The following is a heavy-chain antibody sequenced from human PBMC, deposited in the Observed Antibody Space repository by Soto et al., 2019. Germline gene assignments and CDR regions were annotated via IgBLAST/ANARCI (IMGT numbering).Heavy chain of an antibody. D-gene: IGHD6-19*01. V-gene: IGHV1-69*02. Sequence: SVKVSCKASGGTFSSYTISWVRQAPGQGLEWMGRIIPILGIANYAQKFQGRVTITADKSTSTAYMELSSLRSEDTAVYYCASGAVAGLALFDYWGQGTLVTVSS. CDR1: GGTFSSYT. CDR2: IIPILGIA. CDR3: ASGAVAGLALFDY. J-gene: IGHJ4*02.